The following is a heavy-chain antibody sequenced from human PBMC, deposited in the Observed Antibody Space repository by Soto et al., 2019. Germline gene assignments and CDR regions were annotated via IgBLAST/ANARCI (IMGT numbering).Heavy chain of an antibody. J-gene: IGHJ6*02. CDR1: GYTFTSYA. Sequence: QVQLVQSGAEVKKPGASVKVSCKASGYTFTSYAMHWVRQAPGQRLEWMGWINAGNGNTKYSQKFQGRVTITRDTSASTDYMELSSLRSEDTAVYYCATSITMVRGVILNDYYYGMDVWGQGTTVTVSS. CDR3: ATSITMVRGVILNDYYYGMDV. D-gene: IGHD3-10*01. CDR2: INAGNGNT. V-gene: IGHV1-3*01.